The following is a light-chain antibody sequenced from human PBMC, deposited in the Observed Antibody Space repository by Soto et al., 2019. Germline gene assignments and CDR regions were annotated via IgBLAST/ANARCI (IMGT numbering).Light chain of an antibody. CDR1: SSDVGSYNL. CDR2: EVS. V-gene: IGLV2-23*02. J-gene: IGLJ2*01. Sequence: QSVLTQPASVSGSPGQSITISCTGTSSDVGSYNLVSWYQQHPGKAPKLMIYEVSKRPSGVSNRFSGSKSGNTASLTIYGLQAEDEADYYCCSYAGSSTFLFGGGTKVTVL. CDR3: CSYAGSSTFL.